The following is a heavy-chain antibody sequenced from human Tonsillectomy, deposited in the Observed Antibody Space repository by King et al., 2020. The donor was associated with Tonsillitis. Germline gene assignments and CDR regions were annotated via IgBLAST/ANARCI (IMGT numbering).Heavy chain of an antibody. CDR1: GFTFGSYS. V-gene: IGHV3-21*01. Sequence: EVQLVESGGDLVKPGGSLRLSCVASGFTFGSYSMNWVRQAPGKGLEWVSYISSVSSSYIYYADSVRGRFTISRDNAKNSLYLQMNSLRAEDTAVYYCAREAFRYDILTGFYGMDVWGQGTTVTVSS. CDR3: AREAFRYDILTGFYGMDV. CDR2: ISSVSSSYI. J-gene: IGHJ6*02. D-gene: IGHD3-9*01.